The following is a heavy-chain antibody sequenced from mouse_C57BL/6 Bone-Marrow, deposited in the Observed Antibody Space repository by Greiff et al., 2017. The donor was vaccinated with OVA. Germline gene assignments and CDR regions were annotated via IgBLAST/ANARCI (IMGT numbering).Heavy chain of an antibody. CDR1: GYTFTGYW. Sequence: QVQLQQSGAELMKPGASVKLSCKATGYTFTGYWIEWVKQRPGHGLEWIGELLPGSGSTNYNAKFKGKATFTADTSSNTAYMQLSSLTTEDSAIYYCARRYPSSDWYFDVWGTGTTVTVSS. CDR2: LLPGSGST. CDR3: ARRYPSSDWYFDV. D-gene: IGHD1-1*01. V-gene: IGHV1-9*01. J-gene: IGHJ1*03.